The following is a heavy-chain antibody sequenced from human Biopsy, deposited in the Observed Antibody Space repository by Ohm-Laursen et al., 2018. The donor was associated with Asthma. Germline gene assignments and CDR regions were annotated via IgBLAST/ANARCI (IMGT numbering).Heavy chain of an antibody. J-gene: IGHJ3*02. CDR2: ISKGASTQ. D-gene: IGHD1-1*01. CDR1: GFSFSNIA. Sequence: SLRLSCAASGFSFSNIAIHWVRQAPGKGLEWVGVISKGASTQDYADSVKGRFTMARDNSKNTLDLQMNSLREEDTAVYYCVRDGTDDAFDIWGQGTVVSVSS. CDR3: VRDGTDDAFDI. V-gene: IGHV3-30*01.